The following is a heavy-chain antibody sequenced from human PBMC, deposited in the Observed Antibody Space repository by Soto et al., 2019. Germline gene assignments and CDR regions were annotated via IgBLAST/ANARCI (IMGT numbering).Heavy chain of an antibody. CDR3: SRGYPPSNQRGKLPGAF. D-gene: IGHD2-15*01. CDR2: INPSGGST. CDR1: GYTFTSYY. Sequence: ASVKVSCHASGYTFTSYYIQWVRQAPGHGLEWMGIINPSGGSTNYAQKFQGRVTMTRDTSTSTVYMELSSLRSEDTAIYYCSRGYPPSNQRGKLPGAFWGQGTLVTVSS. J-gene: IGHJ4*02. V-gene: IGHV1-46*03.